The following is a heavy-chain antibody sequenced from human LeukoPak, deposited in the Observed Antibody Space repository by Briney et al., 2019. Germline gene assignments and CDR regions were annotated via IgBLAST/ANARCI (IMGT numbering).Heavy chain of an antibody. V-gene: IGHV4-59*01. J-gene: IGHJ4*02. Sequence: SETLSLTCTVSGGSISSYYWSWIRQPPGKGLEWIGYIYYIGSTNYNPSLKSRVTISVDTSKNQFSLKLSSVTAADTAVYYCARGYCSGGNCYYFDHWGQGTLVTVSS. CDR1: GGSISSYY. D-gene: IGHD2-15*01. CDR3: ARGYCSGGNCYYFDH. CDR2: IYYIGST.